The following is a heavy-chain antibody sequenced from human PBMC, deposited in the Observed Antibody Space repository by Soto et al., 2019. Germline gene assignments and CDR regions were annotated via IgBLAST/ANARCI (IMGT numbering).Heavy chain of an antibody. CDR1: GDSLSGYF. D-gene: IGHD2-8*02. V-gene: IGHV4-4*07. Sequence: KTSETLSLTCTVSGDSLSGYFWSWIRQPADKTLEWIGRISGSGTTIYNPSLRGRVTIPLDTSKNQFSLKLTSVTAADTAVYFCAKDIPGGIPPPWGHGTLVTVSS. J-gene: IGHJ5*02. CDR2: ISGSGTT. CDR3: AKDIPGGIPPP.